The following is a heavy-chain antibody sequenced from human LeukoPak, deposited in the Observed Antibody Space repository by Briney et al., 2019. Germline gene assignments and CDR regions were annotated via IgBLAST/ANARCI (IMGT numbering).Heavy chain of an antibody. J-gene: IGHJ3*02. CDR1: GGSISSYY. CDR3: ARRGGYDFAGAFDI. CDR2: IYYSGST. Sequence: SETLSLTCTVSGGSISSYYWSWIRQPPGKGLEWIGYIYYSGSTNYNPSLKSRVTISVDTSKNQFSLKLSSVTAADTAVYYCARRGGYDFAGAFDIWGQGTMVTVSS. D-gene: IGHD5-12*01. V-gene: IGHV4-59*01.